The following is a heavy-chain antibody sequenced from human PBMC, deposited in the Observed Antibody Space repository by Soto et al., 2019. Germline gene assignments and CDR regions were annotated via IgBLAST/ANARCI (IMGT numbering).Heavy chain of an antibody. V-gene: IGHV3-23*01. J-gene: IGHJ4*02. CDR1: GFTFNNYA. CDR2: ISATGGST. Sequence: GGSLRLSCAASGFTFNNYAMNWVRQAPGKGLEWVATISATGGSTYYADSVKGRFTISRDNSKNTLYLQMNGLRVEDTAVYYCASGASTFDYWGQGTLVTVSS. CDR3: ASGASTFDY. D-gene: IGHD1-26*01.